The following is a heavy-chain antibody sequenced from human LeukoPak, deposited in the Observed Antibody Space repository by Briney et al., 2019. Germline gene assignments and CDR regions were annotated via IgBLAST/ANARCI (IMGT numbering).Heavy chain of an antibody. CDR1: GGSISSGGYY. Sequence: SETLSLTCTVSGGSISSGGYYWSWIRQHPGKGLEWIGYIYYSGSTYYNPSLESRVTISVDTSKNQFSLKLSSVTAADTAVYYCAREVVVPAAILNYYYGMDVWGQGTTVTVSS. D-gene: IGHD2-2*01. J-gene: IGHJ6*02. CDR2: IYYSGST. V-gene: IGHV4-31*03. CDR3: AREVVVPAAILNYYYGMDV.